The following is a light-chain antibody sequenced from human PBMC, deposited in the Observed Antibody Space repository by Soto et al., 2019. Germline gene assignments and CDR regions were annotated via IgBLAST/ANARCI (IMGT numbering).Light chain of an antibody. Sequence: DIQMTQSPSTLSASVGDRVTITCRASQSISSWLAWYQQKPGKAPNLLIYDASTLHSGVPSRFSGGGSGTDLTITISSLQPEDFETYYCQQVNVYPSTFGGGTKVDIK. CDR2: DAS. V-gene: IGKV1-5*01. CDR3: QQVNVYPST. J-gene: IGKJ4*01. CDR1: QSISSW.